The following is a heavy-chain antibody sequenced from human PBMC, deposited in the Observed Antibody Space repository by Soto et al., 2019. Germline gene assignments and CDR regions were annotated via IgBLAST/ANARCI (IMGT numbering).Heavy chain of an antibody. CDR3: ARDPSGDCSSTSSYGLGYYYYYYGMDV. CDR2: MNPNSGNT. D-gene: IGHD2-2*01. V-gene: IGHV1-8*01. CDR1: GYTFTSYD. J-gene: IGHJ6*02. Sequence: ASVKVSCKASGYTFTSYDINWVRQATGQGLEWMGWMNPNSGNTGYAQKFQGRVTMTRNTSISTAYMELSSLRSEDTAVYYCARDPSGDCSSTSSYGLGYYYYYYGMDVWGQGTTVTVSS.